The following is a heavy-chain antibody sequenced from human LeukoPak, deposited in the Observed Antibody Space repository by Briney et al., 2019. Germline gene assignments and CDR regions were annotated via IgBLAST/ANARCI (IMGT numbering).Heavy chain of an antibody. CDR2: INPNSGGT. CDR1: GYTFTGYY. V-gene: IGHV1-2*02. D-gene: IGHD2-2*01. J-gene: IGHJ5*02. Sequence: GASVKVSCKASGYTFTGYYMHWVRQAPGQGLEWMGWINPNSGGTNYAQKFQGRVTMTRDTSISTAYMELSRLRSDDTAVYYCAREGGYCSSTSCYAAPHDNWFDPWGQGTLVTVSS. CDR3: AREGGYCSSTSCYAAPHDNWFDP.